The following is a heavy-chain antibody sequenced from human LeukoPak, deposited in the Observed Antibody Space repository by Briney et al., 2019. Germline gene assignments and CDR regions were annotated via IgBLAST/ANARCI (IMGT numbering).Heavy chain of an antibody. J-gene: IGHJ5*02. CDR2: IYYSGST. V-gene: IGHV4-30-4*01. Sequence: KPSETLSLTCTVSGGSISSGDYYWSWIRQPPGKGLEWIGYIYYSGSTYYNPSLKSRVTISVDTSKNQFSLKLSSVTAADTAVYYCARHYYDSSGNQFFDPWGQGTLVTVSS. D-gene: IGHD3-22*01. CDR3: ARHYYDSSGNQFFDP. CDR1: GGSISSGDYY.